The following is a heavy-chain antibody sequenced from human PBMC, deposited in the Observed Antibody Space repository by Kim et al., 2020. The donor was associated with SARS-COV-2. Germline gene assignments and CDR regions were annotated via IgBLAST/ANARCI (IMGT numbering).Heavy chain of an antibody. V-gene: IGHV4-59*13. CDR1: GGSISSYY. CDR2: IYYSGST. Sequence: SEILSLTCTVSGGSISSYYWSWIRQPPGKGLEWIGYIYYSGSTNYNPSLKSRVTISVDTSKNQFSLKLSSVTAADTAVYYCARERGSTWIRDAFDIWGQGTMVTVSS. J-gene: IGHJ3*02. D-gene: IGHD5-18*01. CDR3: ARERGSTWIRDAFDI.